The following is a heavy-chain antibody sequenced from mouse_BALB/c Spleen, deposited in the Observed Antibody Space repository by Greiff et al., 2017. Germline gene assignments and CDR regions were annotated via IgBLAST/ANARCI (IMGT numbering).Heavy chain of an antibody. CDR1: GYSFTSYW. D-gene: IGHD2-4*01. J-gene: IGHJ2*01. CDR2: IYPGNSDT. CDR3: TTPTMITYFDY. Sequence: EVKLTESGTVLARPGASVKMSCKASGYSFTSYWMHWVKQRPGQGLEWIGAIYPGNSDTSYNQKFKGKAKLTAVTSASTAYMELSSLTNEDSAVYYCTTPTMITYFDYWGQGTTLTVSS. V-gene: IGHV1-5*01.